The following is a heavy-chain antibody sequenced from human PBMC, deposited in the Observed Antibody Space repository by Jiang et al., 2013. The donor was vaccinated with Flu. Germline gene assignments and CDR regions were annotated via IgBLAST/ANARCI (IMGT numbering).Heavy chain of an antibody. Sequence: KPSETLSLTCTVSGGSVSSGSYYWSWIRQPPGKGLEWIGYIYYSGSTNYNPSLKSRVTISVDTSKNQFSLKLSSVTAADTAVYYCARVNLGHWNGIDYWGQGTLVTVSS. J-gene: IGHJ4*02. CDR1: GGSVSSGSYY. CDR3: ARVNLGHWNGIDY. CDR2: IYYSGST. V-gene: IGHV4-61*01. D-gene: IGHD1-1*01.